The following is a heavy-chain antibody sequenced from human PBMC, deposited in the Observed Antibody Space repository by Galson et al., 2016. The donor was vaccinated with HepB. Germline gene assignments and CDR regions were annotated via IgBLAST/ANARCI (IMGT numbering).Heavy chain of an antibody. V-gene: IGHV1-8*01. CDR2: MNPKSGNT. D-gene: IGHD5-18*01. Sequence: SVKVSCKASGYTFTSSDINWVRQATGQGLEWMGWMNPKSGNTGYAQKFQGRVTMTRDTSISTAYIELSSLRSEDTAVYYCAREIPRKQLWLRFGYFDSWGQGTLVTVSS. CDR1: GYTFTSSD. J-gene: IGHJ4*02. CDR3: AREIPRKQLWLRFGYFDS.